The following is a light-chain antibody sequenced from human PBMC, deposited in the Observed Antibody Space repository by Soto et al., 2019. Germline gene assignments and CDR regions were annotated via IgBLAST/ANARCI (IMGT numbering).Light chain of an antibody. CDR3: QQFRNSVIT. V-gene: IGKV3-20*01. Sequence: EIVMTQSPATLSVSPGERATLSCRASQSVSTHLAWYQQKHGQAPRLLMYDASGRAPGTPDRFSGRGSGTDFTLSISRLEPEDFAVYYCQQFRNSVITFGQGTRLEIK. CDR2: DAS. J-gene: IGKJ5*01. CDR1: QSVSTH.